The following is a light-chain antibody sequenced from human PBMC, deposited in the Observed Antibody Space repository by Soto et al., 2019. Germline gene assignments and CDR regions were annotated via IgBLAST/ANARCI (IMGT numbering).Light chain of an antibody. CDR1: QTVSSS. CDR2: EVS. V-gene: IGKV3-11*01. J-gene: IGKJ4*01. Sequence: EIVLTQSPATLSLSPGERATLSCRASQTVSSSLAWYQQKPGQAPRLLIYEVSNRATGIPARFSGSGSGADFTITISSLEPGDFALYYCQQHINWPLTFGGGTKV. CDR3: QQHINWPLT.